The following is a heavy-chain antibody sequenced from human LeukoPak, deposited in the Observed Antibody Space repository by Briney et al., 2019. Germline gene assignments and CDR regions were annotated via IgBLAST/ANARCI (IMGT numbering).Heavy chain of an antibody. V-gene: IGHV3-23*01. CDR2: ISGSGGSI. CDR3: AKDALSSGSYYTLGY. J-gene: IGHJ4*02. D-gene: IGHD1-26*01. Sequence: GGSLRLSCAASGFTFSSYAMSWVRQAPGKGLEWVSAISGSGGSIYYADSVKGRFTISRDNSKNTLYLQMNSLRAEDTAVYYCAKDALSSGSYYTLGYWGQGTLVTVSS. CDR1: GFTFSSYA.